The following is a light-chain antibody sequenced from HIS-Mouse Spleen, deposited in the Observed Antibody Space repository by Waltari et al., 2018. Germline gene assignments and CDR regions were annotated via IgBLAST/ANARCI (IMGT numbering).Light chain of an antibody. V-gene: IGLV1-47*01. CDR2: RNK. J-gene: IGLJ2*01. CDR3: AAWDDSLSGPV. CDR1: SSNLGSNY. Sequence: QCVLTQPPSASGTPGQRVTIPCSGSSSNLGSNYVSWYQQLPGTAPKLLIYRNKQRPSGVPDRFSGSKSGTSASLAISGLRSEDEADYYCAAWDDSLSGPVFGGGTKLTVL.